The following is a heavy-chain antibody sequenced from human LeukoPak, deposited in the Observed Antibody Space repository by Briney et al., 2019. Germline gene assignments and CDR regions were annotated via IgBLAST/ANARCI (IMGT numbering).Heavy chain of an antibody. CDR2: IYYSGST. CDR3: ANRGRKGCYYGMDV. V-gene: IGHV4-39*01. D-gene: IGHD1-26*01. Sequence: SETLSLTCTVSGGSISSSSYYWGWIRQPPGKGLEWIGSIYYSGSTYYNPSLKSRVTISVDTSKNQFSLKLSSVAAADTAVYYCANRGRKGCYYGMDVWGQGTTVTVSS. CDR1: GGSISSSSYY. J-gene: IGHJ6*02.